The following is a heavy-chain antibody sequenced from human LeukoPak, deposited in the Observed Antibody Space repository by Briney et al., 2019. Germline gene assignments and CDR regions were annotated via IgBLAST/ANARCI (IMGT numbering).Heavy chain of an antibody. D-gene: IGHD1-7*01. J-gene: IGHJ4*02. V-gene: IGHV3-74*01. CDR1: GFISSNYW. CDR3: AKDPSSNWNYDC. Sequence: GGSLRLSCEASGFISSNYWMHWVRQTPGKELVWVSRIKTDGSSTDYADSVKGRFTISRDNAKNTLYLQMNSLRAEDTAVYYCAKDPSSNWNYDCWGQGTLVTVSS. CDR2: IKTDGSST.